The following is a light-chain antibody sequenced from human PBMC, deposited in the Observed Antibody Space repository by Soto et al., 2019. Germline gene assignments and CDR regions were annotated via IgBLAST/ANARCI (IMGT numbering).Light chain of an antibody. J-gene: IGKJ1*01. CDR3: QQYGSSGT. CDR2: GAS. V-gene: IGKV3-20*01. CDR1: QSVSNNY. Sequence: TQSPSTLSASVGERATLPCRASQSVSNNYLAWYQHKPGQTPRLLIYGASSRATGIPDRFSGSGSGTDFTLTISRLEPEDFAVYYCQQYGSSGTFGQGTKVDI.